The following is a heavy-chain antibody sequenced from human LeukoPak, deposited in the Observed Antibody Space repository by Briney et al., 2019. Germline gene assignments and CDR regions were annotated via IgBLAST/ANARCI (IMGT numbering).Heavy chain of an antibody. CDR2: IIGSGGST. J-gene: IGHJ4*02. Sequence: HTGRSLRLSCAASGFTFSSYAIHWVRQAPGKGLEWVSAIIGSGGSTYYADSVKGRFTISRDNSKNTLFLQMNSLRAEDTAVYYCAKSNSFDYWGQGTLVTVSS. CDR3: AKSNSFDY. CDR1: GFTFSSYA. V-gene: IGHV3-23*01.